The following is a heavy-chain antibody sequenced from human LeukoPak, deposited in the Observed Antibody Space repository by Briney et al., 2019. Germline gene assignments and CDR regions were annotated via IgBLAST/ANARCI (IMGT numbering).Heavy chain of an antibody. J-gene: IGHJ6*02. V-gene: IGHV4-59*02. CDR3: ARESRIYGMDV. CDR1: GDSVSGFY. CDR2: IHYSGNS. Sequence: PSETLSLTCSVSGDSVSGFYWNWIRQSPGTGLEWIGNIHYSGNSNYNPSLKSRVTMSIDTSRNQFFLKLNSVTAADTAVYYCARESRIYGMDVWGQGTTVTVSS.